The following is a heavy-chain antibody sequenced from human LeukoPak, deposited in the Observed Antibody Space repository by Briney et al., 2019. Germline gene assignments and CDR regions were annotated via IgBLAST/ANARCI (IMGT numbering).Heavy chain of an antibody. D-gene: IGHD6-6*01. CDR2: INPNSGGT. CDR1: GYTFTGYY. J-gene: IGHJ4*02. V-gene: IGHV1-2*06. Sequence: ASVKVSCKASGYTFTGYYMHWVRQAPGQGLEWMGRINPNSGGTNYAQKFQGRVTLTRDTSTSTVYMELSSLRSEDTAVYYCARGIKSIAARPRNFDYWGQGTLVTVSS. CDR3: ARGIKSIAARPRNFDY.